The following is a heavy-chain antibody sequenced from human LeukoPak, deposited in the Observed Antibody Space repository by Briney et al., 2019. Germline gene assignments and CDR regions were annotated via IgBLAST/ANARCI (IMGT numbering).Heavy chain of an antibody. Sequence: GGSLRLSCAASGFTFSSYSMNWVRQAPGKGLEWVSSISSSSSYIYYAASVKGRFTISRDNAKNSLYLQMNSLRAEGTAVYYCARDEGIYYYDSSGYFDYWGQGTLVTVSS. D-gene: IGHD3-22*01. CDR3: ARDEGIYYYDSSGYFDY. CDR1: GFTFSSYS. V-gene: IGHV3-21*01. CDR2: ISSSSSYI. J-gene: IGHJ4*02.